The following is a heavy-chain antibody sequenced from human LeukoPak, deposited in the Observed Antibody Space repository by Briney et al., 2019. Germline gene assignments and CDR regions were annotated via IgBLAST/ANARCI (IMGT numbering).Heavy chain of an antibody. V-gene: IGHV1-69*01. CDR1: GGTFSSYA. J-gene: IGHJ4*02. CDR2: IIPIFVTA. CDR3: AREGGAVAVLGY. Sequence: GASVKVSCKASGGTFSSYAISWVRQAPGQGLEWMGGIIPIFVTANYAQKFQGRVTITADESTSTAYMELSSLRSEDTAVYYCAREGGAVAVLGYWGQGTLVTVSS. D-gene: IGHD6-19*01.